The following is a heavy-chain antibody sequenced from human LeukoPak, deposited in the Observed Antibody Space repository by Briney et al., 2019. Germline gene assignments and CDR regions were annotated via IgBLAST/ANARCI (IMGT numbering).Heavy chain of an antibody. CDR2: IYTSGST. CDR3: ARDGGPGFGVARGWFDP. D-gene: IGHD3-3*01. V-gene: IGHV4-61*02. CDR1: GGSISSGSYY. J-gene: IGHJ5*02. Sequence: SQTLSLTCTVSGGSISSGSYYWSWIWQPAGKGLEWIGRIYTSGSTNYNPSLKSRVTISVDTSKNQFSLKLSSVTAADTAVYYCARDGGPGFGVARGWFDPWGQGTLVTVSS.